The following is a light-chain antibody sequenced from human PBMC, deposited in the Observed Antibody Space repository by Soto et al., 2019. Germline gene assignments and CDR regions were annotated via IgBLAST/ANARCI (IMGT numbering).Light chain of an antibody. Sequence: EIVMTQSPATLSVSPGESATLSCTASQSVSSNLAWYQHKPGQAPRLLLYTASTRATGIPARFSGSGSETECTLTIGGLQSEDVAVYYCQEYHNWPPVTFGQGTKLEIK. CDR1: QSVSSN. J-gene: IGKJ2*01. CDR3: QEYHNWPPVT. CDR2: TAS. V-gene: IGKV3-15*01.